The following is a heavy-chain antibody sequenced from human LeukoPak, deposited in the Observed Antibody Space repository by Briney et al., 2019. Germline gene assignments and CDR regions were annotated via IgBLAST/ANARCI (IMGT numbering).Heavy chain of an antibody. CDR3: ARGESGRYYYGGWNWFDP. Sequence: GASVKVSCKASGYTFTSYDINWVRQATGQGLEWMGWMNPNSGNTGYAQKFQGRVTMTRNTSISTAYMELSSLRSEDTAVYYCARGESGRYYYGGWNWFDPWGQGTLVTVSS. D-gene: IGHD3-10*01. V-gene: IGHV1-8*01. CDR1: GYTFTSYD. CDR2: MNPNSGNT. J-gene: IGHJ5*02.